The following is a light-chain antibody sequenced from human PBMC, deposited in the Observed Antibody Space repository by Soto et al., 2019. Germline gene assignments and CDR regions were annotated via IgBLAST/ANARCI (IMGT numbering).Light chain of an antibody. CDR3: QQYNDGPPA. Sequence: IWLTKSAATLSLSLGERVTLSCRASQGVXSDLAWYQQKPGQAPRVLXDYASNRATGSPARFSGSGSGTDFTLTISSLDPEYFAAYYLQQYNDGPPAFGGGTKVDIK. V-gene: IGKV3-11*01. CDR1: QGVXSD. CDR2: YAS. J-gene: IGKJ4*02.